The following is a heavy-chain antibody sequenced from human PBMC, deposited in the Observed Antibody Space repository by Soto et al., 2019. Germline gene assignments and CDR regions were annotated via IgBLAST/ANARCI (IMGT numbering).Heavy chain of an antibody. D-gene: IGHD4-17*01. J-gene: IGHJ3*02. CDR3: ARDDYGSNSGGFGI. CDR2: IYFSGST. CDR1: GGSINSGDYY. V-gene: IGHV4-31*03. Sequence: SETLSLTCTVSGGSINSGDYYWSWIRQHPGKGLEWIGHIYFSGSTSYNPSLKSRVTISINTSKNKFSLKLDSVTAADTAVYYCARDDYGSNSGGFGIWGQGAMVTVSS.